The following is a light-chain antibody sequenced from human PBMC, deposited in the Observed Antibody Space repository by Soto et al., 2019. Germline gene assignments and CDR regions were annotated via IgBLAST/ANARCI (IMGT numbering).Light chain of an antibody. Sequence: QSALTQPASVSGSPGQSISVSCTGTSNDIGIYNYVSWYLQYPGKAPKLMIYEVNNRLSGVSNRFSGSKSGNTASLTISGLQAEDEAYYYCSSYTSTSTVFGGGTKLTVL. CDR1: SNDIGIYNY. CDR3: SSYTSTSTV. J-gene: IGLJ2*01. V-gene: IGLV2-14*01. CDR2: EVN.